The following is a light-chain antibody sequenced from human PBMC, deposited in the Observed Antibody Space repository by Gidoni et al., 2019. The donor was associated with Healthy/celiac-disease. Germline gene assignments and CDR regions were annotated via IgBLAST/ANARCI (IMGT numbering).Light chain of an antibody. CDR1: SSNIGAGYD. V-gene: IGLV1-40*01. Sequence: QSVLTQPPSVSGAPGQRVTISCTGSSSNIGAGYDVHWYQQLPGTAPNLLIYGNSNRPSGVPDRFSGSKSGTSASLAITGLQAEDEADYYRQSYDSSLRGVFGTGTKVTVL. J-gene: IGLJ1*01. CDR2: GNS. CDR3: QSYDSSLRGV.